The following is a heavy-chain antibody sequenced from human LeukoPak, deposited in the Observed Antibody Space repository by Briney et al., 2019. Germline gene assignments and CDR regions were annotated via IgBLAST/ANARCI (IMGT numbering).Heavy chain of an antibody. D-gene: IGHD6-13*01. V-gene: IGHV3-21*04. CDR2: ISSSNSYI. CDR1: GFTFSSYS. CDR3: AKDRPMGIAAAGLFDY. J-gene: IGHJ4*02. Sequence: GSLRLSCAASGFTFSSYSMNWVRQAPGKGLEWISSISSSNSYIHYADSVKGRFTISRDNAKNSLYLQMNSLRAEDTAVYYCAKDRPMGIAAAGLFDYWGQGTLVTVSS.